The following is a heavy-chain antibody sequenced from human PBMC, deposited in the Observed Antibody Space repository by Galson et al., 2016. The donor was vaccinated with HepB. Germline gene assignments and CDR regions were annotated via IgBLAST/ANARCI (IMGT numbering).Heavy chain of an antibody. CDR3: AHTLRTATFDF. D-gene: IGHD2-21*02. CDR1: GFSLNTGVVG. J-gene: IGHJ4*02. Sequence: LVKPTQTLTLTCTFSGFSLNTGVVGVGWLRQPPGKALEWLAHIYGAGDKRFTTSLKDRLTLATDTSKNQVVLTLTNMDPADTATYFCAHTLRTATFDFWGQGTLVTVSS. CDR2: IYGAGDK. V-gene: IGHV2-5*02.